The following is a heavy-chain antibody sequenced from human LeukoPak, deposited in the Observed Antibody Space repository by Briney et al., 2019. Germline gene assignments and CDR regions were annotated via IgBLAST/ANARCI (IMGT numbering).Heavy chain of an antibody. CDR2: ISSSSSYI. D-gene: IGHD1-26*01. J-gene: IGHJ3*02. CDR1: GFTFSSCS. V-gene: IGHV3-21*01. Sequence: AGGSLRLSCAASGFTFSSCSMNWVRQAPGKGLEWVSSISSSSSYIYYADSVKGRFTISRDNAKNSLYLQMNSLRAEDTAVYYCARASAQGGDAFDIWGQGTMVTVSS. CDR3: ARASAQGGDAFDI.